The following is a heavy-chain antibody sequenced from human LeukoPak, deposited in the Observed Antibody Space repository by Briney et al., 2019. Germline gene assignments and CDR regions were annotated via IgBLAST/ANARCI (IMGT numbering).Heavy chain of an antibody. D-gene: IGHD3-10*01. J-gene: IGHJ5*02. CDR2: MNPNSGNT. V-gene: IGHV1-8*01. Sequence: ASVKVSCKASGYTFTSYDINWVRQATGQGLEWMGWMNPNSGNTGYAQKFQGRVTMTRNTSISTAYMELSSLRSEDTAVYYCARGRYGSGSYYVATNWFDPWGQGTLVTVSS. CDR1: GYTFTSYD. CDR3: ARGRYGSGSYYVATNWFDP.